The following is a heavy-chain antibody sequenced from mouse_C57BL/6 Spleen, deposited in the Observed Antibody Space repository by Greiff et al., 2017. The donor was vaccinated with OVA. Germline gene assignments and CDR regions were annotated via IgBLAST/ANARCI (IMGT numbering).Heavy chain of an antibody. CDR2: IRSKSNNYAT. V-gene: IGHV10-1*01. Sequence: EAGGGLVQPKGSLKLSCAASGFSFNTYAMNWVRQAPGKGLEWVARIRSKSNNYATYYADSVKDRFTISRDDSESMLYLQMNNLKTEDTAMYYCVKDYGSEAYWGQGTLVTVSA. D-gene: IGHD1-1*01. CDR1: GFSFNTYA. CDR3: VKDYGSEAY. J-gene: IGHJ3*01.